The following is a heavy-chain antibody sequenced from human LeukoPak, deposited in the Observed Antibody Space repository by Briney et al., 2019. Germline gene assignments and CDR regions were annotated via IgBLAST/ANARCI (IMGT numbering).Heavy chain of an antibody. CDR1: GFTFSSYW. CDR3: AKDRRYSSGWYLGWFDP. Sequence: PGGSLRLSCAASGFTFSSYWMSWVRQAPGKGLEWVSAISGSGGSTYYADSVKGRFTISRDNSKNTLYLQMNSLRAEDTAVYYCAKDRRYSSGWYLGWFDPWGQGTLVTVSS. CDR2: ISGSGGST. J-gene: IGHJ5*02. D-gene: IGHD6-19*01. V-gene: IGHV3-23*01.